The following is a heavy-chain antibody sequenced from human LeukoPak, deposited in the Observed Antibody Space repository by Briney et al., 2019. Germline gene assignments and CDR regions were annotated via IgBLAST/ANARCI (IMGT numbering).Heavy chain of an antibody. D-gene: IGHD6-13*01. V-gene: IGHV3-48*04. J-gene: IGHJ4*02. CDR3: ARVGGIAAAVDY. Sequence: YYADSVKGRFTISRDNAKNSLYLQMNSLRAKDTAVYYCARVGGIAAAVDYWGQGTLVTVSS.